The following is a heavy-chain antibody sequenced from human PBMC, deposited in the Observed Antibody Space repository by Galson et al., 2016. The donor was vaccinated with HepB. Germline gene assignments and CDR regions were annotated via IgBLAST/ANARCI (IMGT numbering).Heavy chain of an antibody. Sequence: SLRLSCAASGFTFSSYAMSWVRQAPGKGLEWVSGISGSGGSTYYADSVKGRFTISRDNSKNTLYLQINSLRAEDTAVYYCARESDYNIHYFDYWGQGTLVTVSS. D-gene: IGHD3-10*01. CDR3: ARESDYNIHYFDY. J-gene: IGHJ4*02. V-gene: IGHV3-23*01. CDR1: GFTFSSYA. CDR2: ISGSGGST.